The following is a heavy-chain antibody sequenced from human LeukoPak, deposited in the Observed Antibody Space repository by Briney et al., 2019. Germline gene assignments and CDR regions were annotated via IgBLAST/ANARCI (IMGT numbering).Heavy chain of an antibody. V-gene: IGHV4-59*12. CDR2: IYYSGTT. Sequence: SETLSLTCSVSGGSIHNYYWSWVRRPPGRGLEWMGYIYYSGTTNYNPFLTSRVTISVDKSKNQFSLKLSSVTAADMAVYYCATREGQITFGGVIVSWGQGTLVTVSS. D-gene: IGHD3-16*02. J-gene: IGHJ4*02. CDR3: ATREGQITFGGVIVS. CDR1: GGSIHNYY.